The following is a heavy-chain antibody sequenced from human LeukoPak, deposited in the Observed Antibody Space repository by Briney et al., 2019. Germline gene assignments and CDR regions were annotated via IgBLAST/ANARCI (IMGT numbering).Heavy chain of an antibody. CDR3: ARVRRYCSGGSRYSNYYYYYMDV. D-gene: IGHD2-15*01. CDR2: IRYDGSNK. J-gene: IGHJ6*03. CDR1: GFTFSSYG. V-gene: IGHV3-30*02. Sequence: PGGSLRLSCAASGFTFSSYGMHWVRQAPGKGLEWVAFIRYDGSNKYYADSVKGRFTISRDNSKNTLYLQMNSLRAEDTAVYYCARVRRYCSGGSRYSNYYYYYMDVWGKGTTVTVSS.